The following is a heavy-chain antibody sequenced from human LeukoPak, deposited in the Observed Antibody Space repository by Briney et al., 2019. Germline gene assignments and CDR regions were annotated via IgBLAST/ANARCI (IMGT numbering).Heavy chain of an antibody. CDR3: ARVPLHDDSRHYYPH. CDR1: GYTFTNYG. J-gene: IGHJ1*01. Sequence: SVKVSCKTSGYTFTNYGMHWVRQAPRQSPEWMGWINTGNGNTKSSQKFQDRVTLTRDTSASTGYMELNSLSSEDTAVYYCARVPLHDDSRHYYPHWGQGTPVTVSS. CDR2: INTGNGNT. V-gene: IGHV1-3*04. D-gene: IGHD3-22*01.